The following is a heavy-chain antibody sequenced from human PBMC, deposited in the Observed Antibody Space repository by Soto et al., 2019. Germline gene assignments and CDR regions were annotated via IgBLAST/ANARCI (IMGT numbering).Heavy chain of an antibody. Sequence: ASVKVSCKASGGTFSSYAISWVRQAPGQGLEWMGGIIPIFGTANYAQKFQGRVTITADESTSTAYMELSSLRSEDTAVYYCARDMLYYYDSSGYSWFDPWGQGTLVTVSS. D-gene: IGHD3-22*01. J-gene: IGHJ5*02. V-gene: IGHV1-69*13. CDR2: IIPIFGTA. CDR3: ARDMLYYYDSSGYSWFDP. CDR1: GGTFSSYA.